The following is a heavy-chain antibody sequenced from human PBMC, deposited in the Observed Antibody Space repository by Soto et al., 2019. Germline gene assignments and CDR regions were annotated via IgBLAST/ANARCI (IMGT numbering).Heavy chain of an antibody. V-gene: IGHV1-69*06. CDR3: AIDILTGYYKRPHAFDI. J-gene: IGHJ3*02. CDR2: LIPIFGTA. CDR1: GGTFSSYA. D-gene: IGHD3-9*01. Sequence: SVKVSCKASGGTFSSYAISWVRQAPGQGLEWMGGLIPIFGTANYAQKFQGRVTITADKSTSTAYMELRSLRSEDTAVYYCAIDILTGYYKRPHAFDIWGKGTMVTVSS.